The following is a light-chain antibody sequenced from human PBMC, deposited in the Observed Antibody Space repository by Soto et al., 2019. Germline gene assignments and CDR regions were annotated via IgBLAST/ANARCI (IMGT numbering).Light chain of an antibody. CDR2: EGS. CDR1: SSDVRSYNL. Sequence: QSVLTQPASVSGSPGQSITISCTGTSSDVRSYNLVSWYQQHPGKAPKLMIYEGSKRPSGVSNRFSGSKSGNTASLTISGFQAEDEADYYCCSYAGSSTYYVFGTGTKVTVL. V-gene: IGLV2-23*01. CDR3: CSYAGSSTYYV. J-gene: IGLJ1*01.